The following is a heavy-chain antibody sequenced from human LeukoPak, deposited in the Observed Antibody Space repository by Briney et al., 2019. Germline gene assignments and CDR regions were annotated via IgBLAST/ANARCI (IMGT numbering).Heavy chain of an antibody. CDR1: GFTLSSYE. J-gene: IGHJ4*02. Sequence: PGGSLRLSCAASGFTLSSYEMNWVRQAPGKGLEWVSYISSSGSSMYYTDSVKGRFTISRDNAKNSLYLQMNSLRAEDTAVYYCAGDGAAAGTPFDYWGQGTLVTVSS. CDR2: ISSSGSSM. CDR3: AGDGAAAGTPFDY. D-gene: IGHD6-13*01. V-gene: IGHV3-48*03.